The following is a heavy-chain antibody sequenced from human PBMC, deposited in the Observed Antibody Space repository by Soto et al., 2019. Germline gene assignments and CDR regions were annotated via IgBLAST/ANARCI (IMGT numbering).Heavy chain of an antibody. V-gene: IGHV3-72*01. CDR2: TRNKANGYST. J-gene: IGHJ4*02. Sequence: EVQLVESGGGLVQPGGSLRLSCAASGFTLSDHYMEWVRQAPGRGLEWVGRTRNKANGYSTEYAAAVKGRFIVSSDDSLNSLYLQMNSLKTEDTAVYYCVRTSHYGSGSWNFDFWGQGTLVTVSS. CDR3: VRTSHYGSGSWNFDF. D-gene: IGHD3-10*01. CDR1: GFTLSDHY.